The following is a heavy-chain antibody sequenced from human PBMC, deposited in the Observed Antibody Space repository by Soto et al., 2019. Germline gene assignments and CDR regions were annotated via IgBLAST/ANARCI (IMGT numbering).Heavy chain of an antibody. Sequence: PSETLSLTCTVSGGSISSGDYYWSWIRQHPGKGLEWIGYIYYSGSTYYNPSLKSRVTISVDTSKNQFSLKLSSVTAADTAVYYCVRDNRQWPLLYYFDYWGQGTLVTVSS. V-gene: IGHV4-30-4*01. CDR3: VRDNRQWPLLYYFDY. CDR1: GGSISSGDYY. J-gene: IGHJ4*02. CDR2: IYYSGST. D-gene: IGHD6-19*01.